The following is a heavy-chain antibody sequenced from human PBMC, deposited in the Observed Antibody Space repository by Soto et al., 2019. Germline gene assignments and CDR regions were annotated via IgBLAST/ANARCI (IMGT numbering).Heavy chain of an antibody. CDR2: IWYDGSNK. CDR3: ASQQQLVHRYYYGMDV. J-gene: IGHJ6*02. D-gene: IGHD6-13*01. V-gene: IGHV3-33*01. Sequence: SLRLPCAASGFTFSSYGVHRVRQAPGKGLEWVAVIWYDGSNKYYADSVKGRFTISRDNSENTLYLQMNSLRAEDTAVYYCASQQQLVHRYYYGMDVWGQGTTVTVSS. CDR1: GFTFSSYG.